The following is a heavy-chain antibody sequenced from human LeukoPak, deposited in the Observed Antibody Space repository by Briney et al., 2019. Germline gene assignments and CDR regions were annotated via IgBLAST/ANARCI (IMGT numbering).Heavy chain of an antibody. J-gene: IGHJ5*02. CDR3: ARTSAAMVIGWFDP. CDR1: GGTFSSYA. D-gene: IGHD5-18*01. V-gene: IGHV1-69*05. Sequence: GASVKVSCKASGGTFSSYAISWVRQAPGQGLEWMGGVIPIFGTANYEQKFQGRVTITTDESTSTAYMELSSLRSEDTAVYYCARTSAAMVIGWFDPWGQGTLVTVSS. CDR2: VIPIFGTA.